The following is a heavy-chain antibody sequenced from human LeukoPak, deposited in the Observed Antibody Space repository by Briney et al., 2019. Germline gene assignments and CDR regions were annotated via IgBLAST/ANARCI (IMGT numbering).Heavy chain of an antibody. CDR2: IIPIFGTA. Sequence: SVKVSCKASGGTFSSYAISWVRQAPGQGLEWMGRIIPIFGTANYAQKFQGRVTITTDESTSTAYMELSSLKSEDTAVYYCARGDSSGYYGSYWGQGTLVTVSS. CDR1: GGTFSSYA. V-gene: IGHV1-69*05. J-gene: IGHJ4*02. CDR3: ARGDSSGYYGSY. D-gene: IGHD3-22*01.